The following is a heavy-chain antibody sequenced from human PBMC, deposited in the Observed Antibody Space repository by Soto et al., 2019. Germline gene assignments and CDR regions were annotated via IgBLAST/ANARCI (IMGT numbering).Heavy chain of an antibody. V-gene: IGHV4-59*12. Sequence: PSETLSLTCTVSGDSISTDYWSWIRQSPGKGLEWIGFIYYGGSTNYNPSLKSRVTISVDRSKNQFSLKLSSVTAADTAVYYCARVPGPWGQGTLVTVSS. J-gene: IGHJ5*02. CDR3: ARVPGP. CDR2: IYYGGST. CDR1: GDSISTDY.